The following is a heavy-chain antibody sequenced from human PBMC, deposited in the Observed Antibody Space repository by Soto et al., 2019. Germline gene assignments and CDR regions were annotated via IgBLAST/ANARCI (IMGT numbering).Heavy chain of an antibody. J-gene: IGHJ3*02. D-gene: IGHD1-20*01. Sequence: LRLSCAASGFTFSSYAMHWVRQAPGKGLEWVAVISYDGSNKYYADSVKGRFTISRDNSKNTLYLQMNSLRAEDTAVYYCASLDKTILATPVYDAFDIWGQGTMVTVSS. V-gene: IGHV3-30-3*01. CDR2: ISYDGSNK. CDR1: GFTFSSYA. CDR3: ASLDKTILATPVYDAFDI.